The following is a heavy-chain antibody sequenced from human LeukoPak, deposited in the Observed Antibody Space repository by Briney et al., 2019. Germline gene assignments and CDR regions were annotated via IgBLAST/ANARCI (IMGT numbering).Heavy chain of an antibody. V-gene: IGHV3-7*01. CDR3: AREEGYYDFWSGYFPGYFDY. Sequence: GGSLRLSCAASGFTFSSYWMSWVRQAPGKGLEWVANIKQDGSEKYYVDSVKGRFTISRDNAKNSLYLQMNSLRAEDTAVYYCAREEGYYDFWSGYFPGYFDYWGQGTLVTVSS. J-gene: IGHJ4*02. CDR1: GFTFSSYW. CDR2: IKQDGSEK. D-gene: IGHD3-3*01.